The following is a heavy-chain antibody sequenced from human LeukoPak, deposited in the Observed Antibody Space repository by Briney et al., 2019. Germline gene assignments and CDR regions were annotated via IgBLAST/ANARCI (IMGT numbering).Heavy chain of an antibody. D-gene: IGHD1-26*01. CDR1: GFTFSSYA. CDR3: AREGRATKTYYFDY. CDR2: ISYDGSNK. J-gene: IGHJ4*02. Sequence: GGSLRLSCAASGFTFSSYAMHWVRQAPGKGLEWVAVISYDGSNKYYADSVKGRFTISRDNSKNTLYLQMNSLRAEDTAVYYCAREGRATKTYYFDYWGQGTLVTVSS. V-gene: IGHV3-30*04.